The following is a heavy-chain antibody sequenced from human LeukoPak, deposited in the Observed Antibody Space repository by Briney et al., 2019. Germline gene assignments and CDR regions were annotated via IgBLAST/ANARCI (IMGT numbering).Heavy chain of an antibody. CDR1: GFIFNSYE. D-gene: IGHD3-3*01. CDR2: ISSSGSPI. Sequence: GGSLRLSCAASGFIFNSYEMNWVRQAPGKGLEWVSYISSSGSPIYYADSVKGRFTISRDNAKNSLYLQMSSLRADDTAVYYCAREYNFWSGSHSYNWFDPWGQGTLVTVSS. CDR3: AREYNFWSGSHSYNWFDP. J-gene: IGHJ5*02. V-gene: IGHV3-48*03.